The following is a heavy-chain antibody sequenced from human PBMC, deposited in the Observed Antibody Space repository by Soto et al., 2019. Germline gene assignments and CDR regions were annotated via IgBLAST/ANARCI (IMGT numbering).Heavy chain of an antibody. V-gene: IGHV3-33*01. J-gene: IGHJ3*02. Sequence: QVQLVESGGGVVQPGRSLRLYCAASGFTFSSYGMHWVRQAPGKGLEWVAVIWYDGSNKYYADSVKGRFTISRDNSKNTLYLQMNSLRAEDTAVYYCAREGSSSHAFDIWGQGTMVTVSS. D-gene: IGHD6-6*01. CDR3: AREGSSSHAFDI. CDR1: GFTFSSYG. CDR2: IWYDGSNK.